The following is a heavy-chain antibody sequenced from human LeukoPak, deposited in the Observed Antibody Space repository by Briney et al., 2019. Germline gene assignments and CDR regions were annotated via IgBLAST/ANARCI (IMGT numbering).Heavy chain of an antibody. D-gene: IGHD2-15*01. V-gene: IGHV1-18*01. Sequence: ASVKVSCKASGYTFTSYGISWVRQAPGQGLEWMGWISAYNGNTNYAQKLQGRVTMTTDTSTSTAYMELRSLRSDDTAVYYCAREYCSGGSCYSAVDYWGQGTLVTVSS. J-gene: IGHJ4*02. CDR3: AREYCSGGSCYSAVDY. CDR1: GYTFTSYG. CDR2: ISAYNGNT.